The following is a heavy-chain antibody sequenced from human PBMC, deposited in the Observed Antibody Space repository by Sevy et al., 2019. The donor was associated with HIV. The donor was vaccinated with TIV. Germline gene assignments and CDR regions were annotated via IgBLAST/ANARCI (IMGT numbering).Heavy chain of an antibody. Sequence: GGSLRLSCAASGFTFNTYSLNWVRQTPGKGLEWLSFIGTAAGVTYYADSVKGRFTISRDNAKNSLYLQMNSLRDEDTAVYYCARCPVHYSIDYWGQGTLVTVSS. CDR1: GFTFNTYS. CDR2: IGTAAGVT. J-gene: IGHJ4*02. D-gene: IGHD2-21*01. V-gene: IGHV3-48*02. CDR3: ARCPVHYSIDY.